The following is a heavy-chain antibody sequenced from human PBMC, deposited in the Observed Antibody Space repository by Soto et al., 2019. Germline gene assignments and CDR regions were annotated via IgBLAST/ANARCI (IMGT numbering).Heavy chain of an antibody. CDR1: GGSISSYY. V-gene: IGHV4-59*01. CDR3: ARNIAARPYYFDY. J-gene: IGHJ4*02. D-gene: IGHD6-6*01. CDR2: IYYSGST. Sequence: NPSETLSLTCTVSGGSISSYYWSWVRQPPGKGLEWIGYIYYSGSTNYNPSLKSRVTISVDTSKNQFSLKLSSVTTADTAVYYCARNIAARPYYFDYWGQGTLVTVSS.